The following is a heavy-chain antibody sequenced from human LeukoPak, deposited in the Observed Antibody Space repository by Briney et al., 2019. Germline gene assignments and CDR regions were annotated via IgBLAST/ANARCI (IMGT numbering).Heavy chain of an antibody. J-gene: IGHJ4*02. Sequence: SETLSLTCTVSGGSITGNSGSWIRQSPGKGLEWIGYKHYSGSTNYNPSLKSRVTISVDTSKNQLSLNLSSLTAADTAVYYCARVPLAQGQFEYWGQGTLVTVSS. V-gene: IGHV4-59*01. CDR1: GGSITGNS. CDR3: ARVPLAQGQFEY. CDR2: KHYSGST.